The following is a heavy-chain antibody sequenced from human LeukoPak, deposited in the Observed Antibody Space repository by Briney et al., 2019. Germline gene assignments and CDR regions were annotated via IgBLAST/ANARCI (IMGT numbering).Heavy chain of an antibody. CDR1: GFTFSSYA. CDR2: ISGSGGST. D-gene: IGHD1-26*01. J-gene: IGHJ4*02. Sequence: GGSLRLSCAASGFTFSSYAISWVRQAPGKGLEWVSAISGSGGSTYYADSVKGRFTISRDNSKNTLYLQMNSLRAEDTAVYYCAKDLSGSYEFDYFDYWGQGTLATVS. V-gene: IGHV3-23*01. CDR3: AKDLSGSYEFDYFDY.